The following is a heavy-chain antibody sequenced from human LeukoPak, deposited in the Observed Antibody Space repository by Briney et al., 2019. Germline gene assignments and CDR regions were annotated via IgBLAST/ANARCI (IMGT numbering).Heavy chain of an antibody. V-gene: IGHV1-2*02. CDR3: ARDPHRMTTVTNEMGY. D-gene: IGHD4-11*01. J-gene: IGHJ4*02. CDR1: GYTFTGYY. CDR2: INPNSGGT. Sequence: GASVKVSCKASGYTFTGYYMHWVRQAPGQGLEWMGWINPNSGGTNYAQKFQGRVTMTRDTSISTAYMELSRLRSDDTAVYYCARDPHRMTTVTNEMGYWGQGTLVTVSS.